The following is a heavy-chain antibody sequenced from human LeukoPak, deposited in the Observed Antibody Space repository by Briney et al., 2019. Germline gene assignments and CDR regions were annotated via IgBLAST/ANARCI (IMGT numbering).Heavy chain of an antibody. V-gene: IGHV3-30*18. CDR2: ISYEGSKQ. J-gene: IGHJ4*02. Sequence: GGSLRLSSAASGFPFNSHGMHWVRQAPGKGLEWLAVISYEGSKQYYADSVKGRFTISRDSSNNTLYLQMNSLRVEDTAVYYCAKDGPRYRGTYCDYWGQGTLVTVSS. CDR3: AKDGPRYRGTYCDY. D-gene: IGHD1-26*01. CDR1: GFPFNSHG.